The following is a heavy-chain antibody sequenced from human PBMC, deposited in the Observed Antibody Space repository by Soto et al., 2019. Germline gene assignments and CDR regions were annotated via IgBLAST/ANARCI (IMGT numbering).Heavy chain of an antibody. J-gene: IGHJ4*02. V-gene: IGHV3-23*01. CDR2: ITGSGGST. CDR3: AKGWMATVTYSDY. D-gene: IGHD4-17*01. Sequence: EMQLLQSGGGLVQPGGSLRLSCAASGFTFSTYAMSWVRQAPGKGLEWVSAITGSGGSTFYADSVKGRFTISRDNSENTLLLQMNGLRVEDTAMYYCAKGWMATVTYSDYWGQGTLVTVSS. CDR1: GFTFSTYA.